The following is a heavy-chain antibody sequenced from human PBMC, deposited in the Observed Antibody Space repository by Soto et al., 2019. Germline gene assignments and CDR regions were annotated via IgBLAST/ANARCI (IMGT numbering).Heavy chain of an antibody. CDR3: ARGLHLEWLFGMDV. Sequence: ASVKVSCKASGYTFTGYYMHWVRQAPGQGLEWMGWINPNSGGTNYAQKFQGRVTMTRDTSISTAYRELSRLRSDDTAVYYCARGLHLEWLFGMDVWGQGTTVTVSS. CDR1: GYTFTGYY. D-gene: IGHD3-3*01. J-gene: IGHJ6*02. CDR2: INPNSGGT. V-gene: IGHV1-2*02.